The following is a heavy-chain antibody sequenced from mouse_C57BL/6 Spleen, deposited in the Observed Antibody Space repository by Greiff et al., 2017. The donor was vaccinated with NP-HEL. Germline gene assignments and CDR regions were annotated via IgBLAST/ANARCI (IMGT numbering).Heavy chain of an antibody. CDR1: GYTFTSYT. J-gene: IGHJ2*01. Sequence: AQLQQSGADLARPGASGTMSCKSSGYTFTSYTLHWVNQRPGRGLEWIGYISPSSGYTKYNQKFKDKATLTADKSSSTAYMQLSSLTSEDSAVYYCARSLPPYYFDYWGQGTTLTVSS. CDR2: ISPSSGYT. D-gene: IGHD6-2*01. V-gene: IGHV1-4*01. CDR3: ARSLPPYYFDY.